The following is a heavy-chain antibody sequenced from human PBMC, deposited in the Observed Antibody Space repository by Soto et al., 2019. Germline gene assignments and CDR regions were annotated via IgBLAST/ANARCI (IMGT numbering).Heavy chain of an antibody. V-gene: IGHV4-4*02. CDR3: AREDDGGDRDYYGLDV. Sequence: PSETLSLTCAVSSGSISSSNWWSWVRQIPGKGLEWIGEIFHSGTINYNPSLKSRVTISVDTTKNQFSLQLTSVTAADTAVYFCAREDDGGDRDYYGLDVWGQGTTVTVS. CDR1: SGSISSSNW. J-gene: IGHJ6*02. D-gene: IGHD2-21*02. CDR2: IFHSGTI.